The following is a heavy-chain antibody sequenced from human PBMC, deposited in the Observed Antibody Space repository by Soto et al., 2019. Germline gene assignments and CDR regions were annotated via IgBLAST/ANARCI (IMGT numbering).Heavy chain of an antibody. CDR1: GGIFNSYG. D-gene: IGHD5-12*01. Sequence: QVQLVQSGAEVKKPGSSVKHSCKASGGIFNSYGFAWVRQAPGQGPEWMGGIVPLFGTADYAQKFKGRVTITADTSTTTVYMELTSLTSEDTAVYFCAIDRAVDIGVITGNWFDPWGQGTQVTVSS. CDR3: AIDRAVDIGVITGNWFDP. J-gene: IGHJ5*02. CDR2: IVPLFGTA. V-gene: IGHV1-69*06.